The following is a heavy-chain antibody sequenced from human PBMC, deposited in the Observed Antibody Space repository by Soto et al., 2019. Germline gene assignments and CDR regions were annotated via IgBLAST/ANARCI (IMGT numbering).Heavy chain of an antibody. V-gene: IGHV3-53*02. CDR2: IYSGGAT. CDR1: GFIVSNNY. D-gene: IGHD3-16*01. J-gene: IGHJ5*02. Sequence: EVQLVETGGGLIQPGGSLRLSCEVSGFIVSNNYITWIRQVPGKGLEWVSIIYSGGATYYADSVKGRFTISRDNSKNTVYLQMNNLRAEDTAVYYCARGTGGSRRFDPWGQGTLVTVSS. CDR3: ARGTGGSRRFDP.